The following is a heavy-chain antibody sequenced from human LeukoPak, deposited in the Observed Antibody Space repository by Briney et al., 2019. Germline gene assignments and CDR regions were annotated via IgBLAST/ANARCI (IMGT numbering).Heavy chain of an antibody. V-gene: IGHV4-59*01. CDR1: GDSISSYY. D-gene: IGHD3-22*01. CDR3: ARVAMAENYYDSSGYFGY. CDR2: IYYDGST. Sequence: PSETLSLTCTVSGDSISSYYWSWIRQPPGKGLEWIGYIYYDGSTNYNPSLKSRVTISVDTSKNQFSLKLSSVTAADTAVYYCARVAMAENYYDSSGYFGYWGQGTLVTVSS. J-gene: IGHJ4*02.